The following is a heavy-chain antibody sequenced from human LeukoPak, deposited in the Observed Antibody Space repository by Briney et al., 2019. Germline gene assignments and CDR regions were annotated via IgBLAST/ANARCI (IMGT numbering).Heavy chain of an antibody. D-gene: IGHD3-10*01. V-gene: IGHV3-23*01. CDR1: GFTFSNYA. CDR3: AKDHGAGSYYNHPDY. CDR2: IGDTGGTT. Sequence: TGGSLRLSCAASGFTFSNYAMSWVRQAPGKGLEWVSGIGDTGGTTFYAHSVKGRFTISRDNSKNTLSLQMNSLRAEDTAVYYCAKDHGAGSYYNHPDYWGKGTLVTVSS. J-gene: IGHJ4*02.